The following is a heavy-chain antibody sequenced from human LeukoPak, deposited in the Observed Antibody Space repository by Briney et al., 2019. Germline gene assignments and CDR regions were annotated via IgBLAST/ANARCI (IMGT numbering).Heavy chain of an antibody. CDR2: ISYDGSNK. Sequence: PGGSLRLSCAASGFTFSSYGMHWVRQAPGKGLEWVAVISYDGSNKYYADSVKGRFTISRDNSKNTLYLQMNSLRAEDTAVYYCAKAVVGATPLFDYWGQGTLVTVSS. J-gene: IGHJ4*02. CDR1: GFTFSSYG. CDR3: AKAVVGATPLFDY. D-gene: IGHD1-26*01. V-gene: IGHV3-30*18.